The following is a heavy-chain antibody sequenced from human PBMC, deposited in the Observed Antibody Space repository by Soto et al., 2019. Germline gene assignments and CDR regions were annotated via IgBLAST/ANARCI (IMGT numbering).Heavy chain of an antibody. J-gene: IGHJ4*02. CDR3: AKDYYSWSGYFHPIDS. D-gene: IGHD3-3*01. CDR2: IDTSGGST. CDR1: AFTFSSYA. V-gene: IGHV3-23*01. Sequence: EVQLLESGGGLVQPGGSLRLSCAASAFTFSSYAMSWVRQAPGKGLEWVSGIDTSGGSTYYADSVMGRFTISRDNSKNTLYLQMNSLRAEDTALYYCAKDYYSWSGYFHPIDSWGQGTLVTVSS.